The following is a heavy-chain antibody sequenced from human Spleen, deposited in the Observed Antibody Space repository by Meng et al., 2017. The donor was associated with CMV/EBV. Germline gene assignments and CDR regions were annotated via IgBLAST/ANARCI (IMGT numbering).Heavy chain of an antibody. V-gene: IGHV3-11*04. CDR3: ARSYDFWSASFDY. Sequence: LSLTCAASDFTFSDYYMTWIRQAPGKGLEWVSYISGSGSTIYYADSVKGRFTISRDNAKNSLYLQVNSLRAEDTAVYYCARSYDFWSASFDYWGQGTLVTVSS. D-gene: IGHD3-3*01. J-gene: IGHJ4*02. CDR2: ISGSGSTI. CDR1: DFTFSDYY.